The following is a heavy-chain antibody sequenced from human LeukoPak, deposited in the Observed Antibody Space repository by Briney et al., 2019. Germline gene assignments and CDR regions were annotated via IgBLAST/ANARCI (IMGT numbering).Heavy chain of an antibody. Sequence: PGGSLRLSCAASGFTFSSYEMNWVRQAPGKGLEWVSGIIGGAGGTYYADSVKGRFTISRDNAKNTLYLQMNSLRAEDTAVYCCAHGSMYQLDYWGQGTLVTVSS. CDR2: IIGGAGGT. D-gene: IGHD2-2*01. J-gene: IGHJ4*02. CDR3: AHGSMYQLDY. CDR1: GFTFSSYE. V-gene: IGHV3-23*01.